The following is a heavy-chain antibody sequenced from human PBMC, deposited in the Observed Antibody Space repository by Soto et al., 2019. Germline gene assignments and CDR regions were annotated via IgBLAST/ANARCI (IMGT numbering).Heavy chain of an antibody. Sequence: GSLRLSCAASGFTFSSYAMSWVRQAPGKGLEWVSAISGSGGSTYYADSVKGRFTISRDNSKNTLYLQMNSLRAEDTTVYYCAKMWKVGAYGGIFDYWGQGTLVTVSS. CDR3: AKMWKVGAYGGIFDY. J-gene: IGHJ4*02. CDR2: ISGSGGST. CDR1: GFTFSSYA. V-gene: IGHV3-23*01. D-gene: IGHD1-26*01.